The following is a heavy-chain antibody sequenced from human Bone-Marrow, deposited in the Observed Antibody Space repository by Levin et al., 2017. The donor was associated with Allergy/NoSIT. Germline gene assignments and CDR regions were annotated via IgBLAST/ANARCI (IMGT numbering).Heavy chain of an antibody. J-gene: IGHJ4*02. V-gene: IGHV3-13*01. CDR2: INNAGDT. CDR3: ARGRDGSFDH. CDR1: GFTLNNWD. D-gene: IGHD5-24*01. Sequence: HTGGSLRLSCAASGFTLNNWDMHWVRQIKGKGLEWVSVINNAGDTFYPDSVKGRFTISRENAINSLYLLMDNLRAGDTAIYYCARGRDGSFDHWGQGTLVTVSS.